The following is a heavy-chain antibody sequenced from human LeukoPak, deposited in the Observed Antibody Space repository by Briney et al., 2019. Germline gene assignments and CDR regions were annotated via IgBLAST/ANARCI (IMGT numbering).Heavy chain of an antibody. Sequence: GASVKVSCKASGYTFTNYAMNWVRQAPGQGLELMGWINTNTGNPTYAQGFTGRFVFSLDTSVSTAYLQISSLKAEDTAVYYCARDLRGDAFDIWGQGTMVTVSS. D-gene: IGHD5/OR15-5a*01. CDR2: INTNTGNP. CDR1: GYTFTNYA. CDR3: ARDLRGDAFDI. J-gene: IGHJ3*02. V-gene: IGHV7-4-1*02.